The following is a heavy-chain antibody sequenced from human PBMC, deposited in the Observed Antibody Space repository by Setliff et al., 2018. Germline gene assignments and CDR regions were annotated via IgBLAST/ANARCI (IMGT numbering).Heavy chain of an antibody. J-gene: IGHJ5*01. CDR1: GYRFTSQW. CDR3: ARRGYGGYIYGSFDS. D-gene: IGHD5-18*01. CDR2: IYPADSDT. V-gene: IGHV5-51*01. Sequence: GESLKISCKASGYRFTSQWIAWVRQTPGRGLEWMGIIYPADSDTTYSPSLQGQVTISVDKSLSTAYLQWSSLKASDSGKYYCARRGYGGYIYGSFDSWGQGTLVTVS.